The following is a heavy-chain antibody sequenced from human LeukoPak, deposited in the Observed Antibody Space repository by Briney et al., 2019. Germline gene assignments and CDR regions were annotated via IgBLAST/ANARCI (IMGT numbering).Heavy chain of an antibody. J-gene: IGHJ4*02. CDR1: GGSFSGYY. CDR2: INHSGST. D-gene: IGHD6-6*01. V-gene: IGHV4-34*01. CDR3: ASFEYSSSFFDY. Sequence: SETLSLTCAVYGGSFSGYYWSWIRQPPGKGLKWIGEINHSGSTNYNPSLKSRVTISVDTSKNQFSLKLSSVTAADTAVYYCASFEYSSSFFDYWGQGTLVTVSS.